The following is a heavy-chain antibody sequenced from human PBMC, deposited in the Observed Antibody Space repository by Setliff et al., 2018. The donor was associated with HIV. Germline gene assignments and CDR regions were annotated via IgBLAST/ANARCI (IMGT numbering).Heavy chain of an antibody. J-gene: IGHJ4*02. CDR2: IYYSGST. Sequence: SETLSLTCTVSGGSISSYYWSWIRQPPGKGLEWIGYIYYSGSTNYNPSLKSRVTISVDTSKNQFSLKLNSVTAADTAVYYCARGSPEAFQDSGWYNWGQGTRVTVSS. CDR1: GGSISSYY. CDR3: ARGSPEAFQDSGWYN. D-gene: IGHD6-19*01. V-gene: IGHV4-59*01.